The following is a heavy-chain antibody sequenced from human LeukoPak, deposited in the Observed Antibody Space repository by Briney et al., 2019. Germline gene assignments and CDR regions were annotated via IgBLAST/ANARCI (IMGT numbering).Heavy chain of an antibody. V-gene: IGHV3-23*01. D-gene: IGHD4-17*01. Sequence: GGSLRLSCAASGFTFSSFAMSWVRQAPGKGLEWVSGISGSGGRTIYADSVKGRFTISRDNSKNTLYLQMNSLRVEDTAVYYCAKGDMTTVTTSNYFDYWGQGTLVTVSS. CDR1: GFTFSSFA. CDR3: AKGDMTTVTTSNYFDY. CDR2: ISGSGGRT. J-gene: IGHJ4*02.